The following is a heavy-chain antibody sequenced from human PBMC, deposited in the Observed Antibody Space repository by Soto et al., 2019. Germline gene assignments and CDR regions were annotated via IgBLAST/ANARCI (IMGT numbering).Heavy chain of an antibody. CDR3: ATQEVGGTYVYTFDP. Sequence: QLQLQESGPGLVKPSETLSLTCTVSGGSISSSSYYWCWIRQPPGKGLEWIGSIDCSGSTYYNQSLKSRVTVSVDTSKNHFSLKLSSVTAADSAVYYCATQEVGGTYVYTFDPWGQGTLVNVAA. V-gene: IGHV4-39*02. D-gene: IGHD1-26*01. CDR1: GGSISSSSYY. J-gene: IGHJ5*02. CDR2: IDCSGST.